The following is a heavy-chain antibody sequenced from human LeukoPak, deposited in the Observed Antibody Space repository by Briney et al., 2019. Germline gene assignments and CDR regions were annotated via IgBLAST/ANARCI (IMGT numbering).Heavy chain of an antibody. D-gene: IGHD6-19*01. Sequence: SETLSLTCTVSGGSISTYYWSWIRQPPGRGLEWIGFIYHSGITNYNPSLKSRVTISVDTSKNQFSLNLSSVTAADTAVYYCARDERSDTSGWHLGYWGQGTLVTVSS. CDR1: GGSISTYY. CDR3: ARDERSDTSGWHLGY. V-gene: IGHV4-59*01. CDR2: IYHSGIT. J-gene: IGHJ4*02.